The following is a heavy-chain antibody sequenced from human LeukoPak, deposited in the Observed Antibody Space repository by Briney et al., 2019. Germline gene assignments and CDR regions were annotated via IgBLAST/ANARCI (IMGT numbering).Heavy chain of an antibody. V-gene: IGHV4-39*07. D-gene: IGHD1-26*01. CDR2: IYYSGST. CDR3: ARGFRQWELLGIGY. Sequence: PSETLSLTCTVSGGSTSSSSYYWGWIRQPPGKGLEWIGSIYYSGSTYYNPSLKSRVTISVDTSKNQFSLKLSSVTAADTAVYYCARGFRQWELLGIGYWGQGTLVTVSS. CDR1: GGSTSSSSYY. J-gene: IGHJ4*02.